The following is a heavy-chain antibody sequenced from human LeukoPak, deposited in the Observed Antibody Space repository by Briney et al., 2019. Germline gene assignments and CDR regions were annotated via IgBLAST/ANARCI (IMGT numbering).Heavy chain of an antibody. V-gene: IGHV3-21*06. D-gene: IGHD2-21*01. Sequence: GGSLRLSCAASGFAFGNYTMHWVRQAPGKGLEWVSSISSSSDYTFYADSVKGRFTISRDNAKNSLYLQMNSLRAEDTAVYYCARDVWFDYWGQGTLVTVSS. CDR3: ARDVWFDY. CDR1: GFAFGNYT. J-gene: IGHJ4*02. CDR2: ISSSSDYT.